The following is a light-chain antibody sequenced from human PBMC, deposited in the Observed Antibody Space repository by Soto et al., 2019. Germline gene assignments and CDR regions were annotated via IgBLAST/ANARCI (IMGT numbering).Light chain of an antibody. CDR2: DVS. J-gene: IGLJ2*01. V-gene: IGLV2-14*01. CDR3: SSYTSSTTPVV. Sequence: QSVLTQPASVSGSPGQSITISCTGTSSDVGSYNYVSWYQQHPGKAPKLMIYDVSRRPSGVSYRFSGSKSVNTASLTISGLQAEDEADYYCSSYTSSTTPVVFGGGTKLTVL. CDR1: SSDVGSYNY.